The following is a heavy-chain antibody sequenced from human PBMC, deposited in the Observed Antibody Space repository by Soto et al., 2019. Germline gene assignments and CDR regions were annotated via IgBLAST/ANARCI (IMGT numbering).Heavy chain of an antibody. CDR1: GYTFTNYD. J-gene: IGHJ4*02. V-gene: IGHV1-8*01. CDR2: VSPDHGNA. CDR3: EVTAAGH. D-gene: IGHD2-21*02. Sequence: QVQVVQSRAEVKKPGASVKVSCKTSGYTFTNYDINWVRQAPGQGLEWMGWVSPDHGNAGYAPQFQGRITMTSDTSTSTVYMELNNLSSDDTAVYFCEVTAAGHWGQGTMVTVSS.